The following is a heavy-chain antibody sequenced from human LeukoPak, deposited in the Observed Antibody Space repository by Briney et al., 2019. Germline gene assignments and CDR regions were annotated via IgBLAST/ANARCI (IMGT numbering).Heavy chain of an antibody. D-gene: IGHD6-19*01. J-gene: IGHJ4*02. V-gene: IGHV1-18*01. CDR1: GYTFTSYG. Sequence: ASVKVSCKASGYTFTSYGISWVRQAPGQGLEWMGWISAYNGNTNYAQELQGRVTMTTDTSTSTAYMELRSLRSDDTAVYYCARDCRGSVCPFLHDYWGQGTLVTVSS. CDR2: ISAYNGNT. CDR3: ARDCRGSVCPFLHDY.